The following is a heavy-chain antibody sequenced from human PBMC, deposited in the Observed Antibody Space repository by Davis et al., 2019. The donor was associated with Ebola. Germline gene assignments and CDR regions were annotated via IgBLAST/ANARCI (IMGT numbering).Heavy chain of an antibody. D-gene: IGHD6-13*01. CDR1: GGTFSSYA. V-gene: IGHV1-69*13. Sequence: SVKVSCKASGGTFSSYAISWVRQAPGQGLEWMGGIIPIFGTANYAQKFQGRVTITADESTSTAYMELSSLRSEDTAVYYCARDLKGVGGYSRFGYWGQGTLVTVSS. CDR3: ARDLKGVGGYSRFGY. CDR2: IIPIFGTA. J-gene: IGHJ4*02.